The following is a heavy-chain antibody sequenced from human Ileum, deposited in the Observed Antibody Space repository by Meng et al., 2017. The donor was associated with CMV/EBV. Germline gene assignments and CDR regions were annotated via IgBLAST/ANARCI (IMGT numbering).Heavy chain of an antibody. V-gene: IGHV3-48*03. CDR2: ISRGGSAI. Sequence: GESLKISCEASGVIFSNYEMNWVRQAPGKGLEWVSYISRGGSAIYYADSVKGRFTISRDNAKNSLYLQMTSLRAEDTGVYYCARDSNRSGRNYYYGLDVWGQGTTVTVSS. CDR3: ARDSNRSGRNYYYGLDV. CDR1: GVIFSNYE. J-gene: IGHJ6*02. D-gene: IGHD2/OR15-2a*01.